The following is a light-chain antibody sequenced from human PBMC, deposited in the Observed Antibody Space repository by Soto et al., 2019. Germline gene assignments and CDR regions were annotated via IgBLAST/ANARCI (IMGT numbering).Light chain of an antibody. CDR1: QSVSSY. J-gene: IGKJ5*01. Sequence: EIVLTQSPATLSLSPGERATLSCRASQSVSSYLAWYQQKPGQAPRLLIYDASNRATGIPARFRGSGSGTDFTLSISRLEPEDFAVYYCQQRSNWPRFGQGTRLEIK. CDR2: DAS. CDR3: QQRSNWPR. V-gene: IGKV3-11*01.